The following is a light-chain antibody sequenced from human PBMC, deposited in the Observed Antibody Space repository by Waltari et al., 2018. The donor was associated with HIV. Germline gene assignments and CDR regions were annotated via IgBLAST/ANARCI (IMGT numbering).Light chain of an antibody. CDR2: GAS. CDR1: QSVSSN. V-gene: IGKV3-15*01. Sequence: EIVMTQSPATLSVSPGERATLSCRASQSVSSNLAWYQQKPGQVPRLLIYGASTRATGIPAKFSCSGSGTEFTLAISSLQSEDFAVYYCQQYNNWPPGTFGQGTKVEIK. CDR3: QQYNNWPPGT. J-gene: IGKJ1*01.